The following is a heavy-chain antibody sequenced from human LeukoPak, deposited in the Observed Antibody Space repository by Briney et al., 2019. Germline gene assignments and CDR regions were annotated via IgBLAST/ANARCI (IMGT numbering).Heavy chain of an antibody. V-gene: IGHV1-69*04. J-gene: IGHJ4*02. CDR2: IIPILGIA. CDR3: ARGASTVTSLDY. D-gene: IGHD4-17*01. Sequence: SVKVSFTASGGTFSSYAISWVRQAPGQGLEWMGRIIPILGIANYAQKFQGRVTITADKSTSTAYMELSSLRSEDTAVYYCARGASTVTSLDYWGQGTLVTVSS. CDR1: GGTFSSYA.